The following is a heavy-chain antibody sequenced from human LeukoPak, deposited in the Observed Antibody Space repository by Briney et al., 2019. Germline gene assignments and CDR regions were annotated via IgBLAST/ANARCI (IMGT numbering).Heavy chain of an antibody. D-gene: IGHD3-22*01. J-gene: IGHJ4*02. V-gene: IGHV3-66*01. CDR3: AKALTDYYYALDY. CDR2: IYSGGST. Sequence: GGSLRLSCAASGFTVSSNYMSWVRQAPGKGLEWVSVIYSGGSTYYADSVKGRFTISRDNSKNTLYLQMNSLRAEDTAVYYCAKALTDYYYALDYWGQGTRVTVSS. CDR1: GFTVSSNY.